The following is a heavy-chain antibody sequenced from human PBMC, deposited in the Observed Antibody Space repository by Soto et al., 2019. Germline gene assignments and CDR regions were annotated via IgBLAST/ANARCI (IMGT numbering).Heavy chain of an antibody. CDR1: GGSISSYY. V-gene: IGHV4-59*01. D-gene: IGHD3-16*01. CDR3: AMIPVDTYMIYWFDP. Sequence: SEALSLTCTVSGGSISSYYRTWIRQPPLKGAERVGHIYYSGSTNYSPSLNSRVTISLNTPNNQFSLKVTSVTAADTAVYYCAMIPVDTYMIYWFDPWGQGTLVTISS. J-gene: IGHJ5*01. CDR2: IYYSGST.